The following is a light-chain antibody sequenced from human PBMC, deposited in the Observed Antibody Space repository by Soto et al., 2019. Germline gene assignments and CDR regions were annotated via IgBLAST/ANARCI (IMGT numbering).Light chain of an antibody. Sequence: QLVLTQPPSASGTPGQRVTISCSGSTSNIGSNTVNWYQQLPGTAPKLLIYSTDQRPSGVPDRFSGSKSGTSASLAISGLQSEDEADYYCAVWDDNLKGLFGGGTKLTVL. J-gene: IGLJ2*01. CDR1: TSNIGSNT. CDR2: STD. V-gene: IGLV1-44*01. CDR3: AVWDDNLKGL.